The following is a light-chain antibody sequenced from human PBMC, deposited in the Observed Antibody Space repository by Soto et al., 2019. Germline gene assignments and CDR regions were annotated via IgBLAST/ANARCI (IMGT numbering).Light chain of an antibody. CDR1: TGAVTNGHY. CDR2: DTT. CDR3: LLSYNGPYV. J-gene: IGLJ1*01. Sequence: QAVVTQEPSLTVSPGGTVTLTCGSSTGAVTNGHYPYRFQQKPGQAPRTLIYDTTNRHSWTPVRFSGSLLGGKAALTLSGAQPEDEAEYYCLLSYNGPYVFGTGTKVTVL. V-gene: IGLV7-46*01.